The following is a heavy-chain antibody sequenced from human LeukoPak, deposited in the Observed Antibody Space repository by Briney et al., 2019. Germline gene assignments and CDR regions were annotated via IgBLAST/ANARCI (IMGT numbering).Heavy chain of an antibody. Sequence: SETLTLTCAAYGGSFSGYYWSWIRQPPGKGLEWIGEINHNGSTNYNPSLKGRVTISVDTSRNPFSLKLSSVPAAGAAVYYCARALRFLDRSSWCDPWGQGTLVTVSS. CDR2: INHNGST. D-gene: IGHD3-3*01. V-gene: IGHV4-34*01. CDR1: GGSFSGYY. CDR3: ARALRFLDRSSWCDP. J-gene: IGHJ5*02.